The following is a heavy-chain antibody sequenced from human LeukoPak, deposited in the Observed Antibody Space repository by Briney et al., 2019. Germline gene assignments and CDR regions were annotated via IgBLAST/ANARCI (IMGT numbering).Heavy chain of an antibody. CDR2: ISSSSSTI. CDR1: GFTFSSYS. Sequence: GGSLRLPCAASGFTFSSYSMNWVRQAPGKGLEWVSYISSSSSTIYYADSVKGRFTISRDNAKNSLYLQMNSLRAEDTAVYYCARDPHPYDSSGYSYFDYWGQGTLVTVSS. D-gene: IGHD3-22*01. CDR3: ARDPHPYDSSGYSYFDY. V-gene: IGHV3-48*01. J-gene: IGHJ4*02.